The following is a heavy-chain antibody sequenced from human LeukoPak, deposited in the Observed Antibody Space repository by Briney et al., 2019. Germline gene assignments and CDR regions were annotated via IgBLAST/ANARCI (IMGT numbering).Heavy chain of an antibody. CDR3: ARVVTEGFGELDETDYFDY. CDR1: GGSISSSSYY. V-gene: IGHV4-39*07. CDR2: IFYTGSA. J-gene: IGHJ4*02. Sequence: SETLSLTCSASGGSISSSSYYWGWIRQPPGKGLEWIGSIFYTGSANYNPSLKSRVTMSVDTSKNQFSLKLSSVTAADTAVYYCARVVTEGFGELDETDYFDYWGQGTLVTVSS. D-gene: IGHD3-10*01.